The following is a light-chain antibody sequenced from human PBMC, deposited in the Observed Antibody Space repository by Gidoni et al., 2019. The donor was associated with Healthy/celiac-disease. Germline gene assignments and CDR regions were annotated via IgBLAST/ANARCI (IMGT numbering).Light chain of an antibody. CDR2: WAS. CDR1: QSVLYSSNNKNY. CDR3: QQYYSTPLT. J-gene: IGKJ4*01. Sequence: DIVMTQYPDSRAVSLGERATINRKSSQSVLYSSNNKNYLAWYQQKPGQPPKLLIYWASTRESGVPDRFSGSGSGTDFTLTISSLQAEDVAVYYCQQYYSTPLTFGGGTKVEIK. V-gene: IGKV4-1*01.